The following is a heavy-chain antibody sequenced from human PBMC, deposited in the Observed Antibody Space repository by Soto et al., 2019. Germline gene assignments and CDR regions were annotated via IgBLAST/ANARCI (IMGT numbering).Heavy chain of an antibody. CDR1: GFSLNTFGVG. D-gene: IGHD4-17*01. J-gene: IGHJ4*02. V-gene: IGHV2-5*02. CDR3: SHTTTVTTRDY. CDR2: IYWDDDE. Sequence: QITLKESGPALVKPTQTLTLTCTFSGFSLNTFGVGVAWIRQPPGKALECLAIIYWDDDESYSPSLRSRLTITKDTSKNQVVLTMTNLDPVDTATYFCSHTTTVTTRDYWGQGTLVTVSS.